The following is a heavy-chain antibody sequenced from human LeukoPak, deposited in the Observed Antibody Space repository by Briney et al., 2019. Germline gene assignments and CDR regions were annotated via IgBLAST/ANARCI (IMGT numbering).Heavy chain of an antibody. CDR1: GFTVRNKY. CDR3: ATGEWPQNY. J-gene: IGHJ4*02. V-gene: IGHV3-53*01. Sequence: GGSLRLSCAVSGFTVRNKYMTWVRQVPGKGLEWVSLIYIGGSTYYADSVQGRFTISRDNFKNTLYLDMNSLRADDTAVYYCATGEWPQNYWGQGTLVTVSS. D-gene: IGHD3-10*01. CDR2: IYIGGST.